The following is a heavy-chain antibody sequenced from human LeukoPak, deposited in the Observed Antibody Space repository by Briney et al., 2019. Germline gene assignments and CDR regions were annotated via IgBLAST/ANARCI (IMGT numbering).Heavy chain of an antibody. Sequence: PGGSLRLSCAASVCTFSSYDMKELRQAPGKGLEWVSYISRGGDSIYYADSVKGRFTISRANAKKSLYLRMGRLREKETHLYYCVPRSGGGCISGGYFEYCGEGTLVTVSS. CDR3: VPRSGGGCISGGYFEY. CDR2: ISRGGDSI. J-gene: IGHJ4*02. CDR1: VCTFSSYD. D-gene: IGHD3-16*01. V-gene: IGHV3-48*03.